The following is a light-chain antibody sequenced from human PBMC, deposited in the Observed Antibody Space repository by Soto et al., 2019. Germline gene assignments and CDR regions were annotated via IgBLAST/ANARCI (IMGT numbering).Light chain of an antibody. Sequence: DIQMTQSPSSLYASVGDRVTITCRASQDVSNYVAWYQQKPGEVPKLLMYAASTLQSGVPSRFSGSGSGTDFSITISSLQPEDVATYYCQKYGAVPFTFGPGTKVNI. CDR3: QKYGAVPFT. V-gene: IGKV1-27*01. CDR2: AAS. CDR1: QDVSNY. J-gene: IGKJ3*01.